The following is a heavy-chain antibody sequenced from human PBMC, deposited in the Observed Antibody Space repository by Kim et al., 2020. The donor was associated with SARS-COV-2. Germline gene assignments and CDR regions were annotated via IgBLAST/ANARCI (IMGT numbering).Heavy chain of an antibody. CDR2: ISGSGGST. V-gene: IGHV3-23*01. J-gene: IGHJ4*02. Sequence: GGSLRLSCAASGFTFSSYAMNWVRQAPGKGLEWVSAISGSGGSTYEAYSVKGRFTISSDNSKNTLYLQMNSLRAEDTAVYYSAKGRRTYYDSSGYYSWGQGTLVTVSS. D-gene: IGHD3-22*01. CDR3: AKGRRTYYDSSGYYS. CDR1: GFTFSSYA.